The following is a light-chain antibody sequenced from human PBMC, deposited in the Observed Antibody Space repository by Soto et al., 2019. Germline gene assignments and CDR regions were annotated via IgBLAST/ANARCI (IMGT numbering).Light chain of an antibody. CDR3: QQDYNLPWT. CDR2: GAS. Sequence: EIVMTQSPATLSLSPGERATLSCRASQSVSSNNLSWYQQKPGQAPRLLIYGASTRATGIPARFSGSGSGTDITLTISSLQPEDFAVYYCQQDYNLPWTFGQGTRVEIK. J-gene: IGKJ1*01. CDR1: QSVSSNN. V-gene: IGKV3D-7*01.